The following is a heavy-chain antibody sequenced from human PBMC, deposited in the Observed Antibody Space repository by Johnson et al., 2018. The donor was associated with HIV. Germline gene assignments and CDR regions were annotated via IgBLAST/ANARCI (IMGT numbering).Heavy chain of an antibody. CDR1: GFTFSSYA. J-gene: IGHJ3*02. D-gene: IGHD6-6*01. CDR2: IWYDGSNN. Sequence: VQLVESGGGVVQPGRSLRLSCAASGFTFSSYAMHWVRQAPGKGLEWVAVIWYDGSNNYYADSVKGRFTISKDNSKNTLYLQMNSLRVDETAVYYCARASVSSPRYSSSSDDAFDIWGQGTLVIVSS. V-gene: IGHV3-30*04. CDR3: ARASVSSPRYSSSSDDAFDI.